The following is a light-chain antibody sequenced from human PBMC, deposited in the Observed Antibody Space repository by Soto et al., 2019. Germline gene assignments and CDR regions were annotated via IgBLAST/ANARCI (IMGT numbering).Light chain of an antibody. CDR1: SSDVGGYNL. V-gene: IGLV2-23*01. J-gene: IGLJ2*01. CDR2: EGN. CDR3: CSYAGSSTVI. Sequence: QSALTQPASVSGSPGQSITISCTGTSSDVGGYNLVSWYQQHPGKAPKLMIFEGNTRPSGLYNRFSGSKSGNTASLTISGLQAEDEADYFCCSYAGSSTVIFGGGTQLTVL.